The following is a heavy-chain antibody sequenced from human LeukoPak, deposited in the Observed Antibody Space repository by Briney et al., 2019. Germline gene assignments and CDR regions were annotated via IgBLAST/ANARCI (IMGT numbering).Heavy chain of an antibody. V-gene: IGHV1-46*01. CDR1: GYTFTNHY. D-gene: IGHD1-26*01. CDR2: LNPNDGHT. CDR3: ARLSSGSYTRGTFDI. Sequence: GASVKVSCKASGYTFTNHYMHWVRQAPGQGLEWMGILNPNDGHTTYAQMFQGRVTMTRDTSSNTVYMELSSLRYEDTAVYFCARLSSGSYTRGTFDIWGQGKLVTVSS. J-gene: IGHJ3*02.